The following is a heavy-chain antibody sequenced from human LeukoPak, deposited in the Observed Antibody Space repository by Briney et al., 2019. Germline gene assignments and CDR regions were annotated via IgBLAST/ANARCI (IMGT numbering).Heavy chain of an antibody. CDR1: GGTFSSYA. D-gene: IGHD3-10*01. V-gene: IGHV1-69*04. Sequence: ASVKVSCKASGGTFSSYAISWVRQAPGQGLEWMGRIIPILGIANYAQKFQGRVTITADKSTSTAYMELSSLRSEDTAVYYCARGVVRGVIWFDPWGQGTLVTVSS. CDR2: IIPILGIA. J-gene: IGHJ5*02. CDR3: ARGVVRGVIWFDP.